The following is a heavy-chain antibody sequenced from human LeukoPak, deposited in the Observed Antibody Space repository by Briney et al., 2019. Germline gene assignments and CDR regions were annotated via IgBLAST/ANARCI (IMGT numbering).Heavy chain of an antibody. J-gene: IGHJ4*02. CDR1: GGSFSGYY. V-gene: IGHV4-34*01. D-gene: IGHD3-22*01. Sequence: SETLSLTCAVYGGSFSGYYWSWIRQPPGKGLGWIGEINHSGSTNYNPSLKSRVTISVDTSKNQFSLKLSSVTAADTAVYYCARGRIYYDSSGDFDYWGQGTLVTVSS. CDR2: INHSGST. CDR3: ARGRIYYDSSGDFDY.